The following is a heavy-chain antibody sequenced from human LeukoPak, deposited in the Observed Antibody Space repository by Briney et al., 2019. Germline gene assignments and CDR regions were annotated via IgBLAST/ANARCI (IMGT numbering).Heavy chain of an antibody. CDR1: GGSFSGYY. D-gene: IGHD3-16*01. CDR2: INHSGST. CDR3: TAGALGY. J-gene: IGHJ4*02. Sequence: SETLSLTCAVYGGSFSGYYWSWIRQPPGKGLEWIGEINHSGSTNYNPSLKSRVTISVDTSKNQFSLKLSSVTAADTAVYYCTAGALGYWGRGTLINVSS. V-gene: IGHV4-34*01.